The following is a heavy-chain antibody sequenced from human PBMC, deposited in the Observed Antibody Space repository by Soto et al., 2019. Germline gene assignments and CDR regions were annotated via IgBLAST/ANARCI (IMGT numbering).Heavy chain of an antibody. Sequence: GGSLRLSCAASGFTFSSYGMHWVRQAPGKGLEWVAVISYDGSNKYYADSVKGRFTISRDNSKNTLYLQMNSLRAEDTAVYYCAKEELSYFDYWGQGTLVTVSS. CDR1: GFTFSSYG. V-gene: IGHV3-30*18. D-gene: IGHD3-16*02. J-gene: IGHJ4*02. CDR2: ISYDGSNK. CDR3: AKEELSYFDY.